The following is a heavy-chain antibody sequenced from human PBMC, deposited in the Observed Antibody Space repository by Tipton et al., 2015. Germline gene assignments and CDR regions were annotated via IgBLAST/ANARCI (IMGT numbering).Heavy chain of an antibody. CDR2: IYHSGST. V-gene: IGHV4-34*09. CDR1: DESFSGYY. D-gene: IGHD3-3*01. Sequence: TLSLTCAVHDESFSGYYWSWIRQHPGKGLEWIGHIYHSGSTYYNPSLKSRLTISVDSSTSQFSLRLTSVTAADTAVYYCARERVARFFDYWGQGTLLTVSS. J-gene: IGHJ4*02. CDR3: ARERVARFFDY.